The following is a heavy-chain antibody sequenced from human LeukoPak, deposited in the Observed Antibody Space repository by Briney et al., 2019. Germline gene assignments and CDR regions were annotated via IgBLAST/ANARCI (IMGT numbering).Heavy chain of an antibody. Sequence: SETLSHTCTVSGASISSCSYYWGWIRQPPGKGLEWIGSIYYSGSTYYNPSLKSRVTISVDTSKNQFSLKLSSVTAADTAVYYCARRGDYGDYAEDYWGQGTLVTVSS. V-gene: IGHV4-39*01. CDR3: ARRGDYGDYAEDY. CDR1: GASISSCSYY. D-gene: IGHD4-17*01. CDR2: IYYSGST. J-gene: IGHJ4*02.